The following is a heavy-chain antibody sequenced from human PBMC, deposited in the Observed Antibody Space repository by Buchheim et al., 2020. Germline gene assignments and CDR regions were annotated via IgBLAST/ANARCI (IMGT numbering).Heavy chain of an antibody. CDR2: IYYSGST. J-gene: IGHJ4*02. CDR1: GGSISSSSYY. CDR3: ARVDGGAAAGTSFDY. D-gene: IGHD6-13*01. Sequence: QLQLQESGPGLVKPSETLSLTCTVSGGSISSSSYYWGWIRQPPGKGLEWIGSIYYSGSTYYNPSLKSRVTISVDTSKNQFSLKLSSVTAADTAVYYCARVDGGAAAGTSFDYWGQGTL. V-gene: IGHV4-39*01.